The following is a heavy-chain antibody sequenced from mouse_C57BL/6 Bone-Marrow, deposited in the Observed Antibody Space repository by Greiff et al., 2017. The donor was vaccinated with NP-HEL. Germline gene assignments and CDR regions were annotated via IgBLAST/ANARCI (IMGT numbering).Heavy chain of an antibody. V-gene: IGHV6-6*01. CDR3: HYYGSSSYYYAMDY. CDR1: GFTFSDAW. CDR2: IRNKANNHAT. D-gene: IGHD1-1*01. Sequence: EVKLVESGGGLVQPGGSMKLSCAASGFTFSDAWMDWVRQSPEKGLEWVAEIRNKANNHATYYAESVKGRFSISRDESKRSVYLQMNSLRAEDTGIYYCHYYGSSSYYYAMDYWGQGTSVTVSS. J-gene: IGHJ4*01.